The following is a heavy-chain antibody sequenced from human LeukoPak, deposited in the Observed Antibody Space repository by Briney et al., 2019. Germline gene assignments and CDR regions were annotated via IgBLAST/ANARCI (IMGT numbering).Heavy chain of an antibody. CDR3: VRDLNWNFDY. D-gene: IGHD1-20*01. Sequence: GGSLGLSCAASGFPFSHYSMNWVRQAPGKGLEFLAYISTGSDLKSYAGSVKGRFTINRDNVMNSLSLQMNSLRVEDTAVYYCVRDLNWNFDYWGQGTLVTVSS. V-gene: IGHV3-48*01. CDR1: GFPFSHYS. J-gene: IGHJ4*02. CDR2: ISTGSDLK.